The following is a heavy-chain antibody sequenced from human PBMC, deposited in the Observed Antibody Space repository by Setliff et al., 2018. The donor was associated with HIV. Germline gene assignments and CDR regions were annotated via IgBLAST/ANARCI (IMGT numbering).Heavy chain of an antibody. D-gene: IGHD3-3*01. Sequence: SETLSLTCSVSGDSVSSRSYYWGWIRQSPGKGLEWIGSIYFNGITHDNPSLKSRVTTSVDTSKNQFSLNLSTVTAADTAVYYCARQRGGRVTIFGVSGGWFDPWGQGTLVTVSS. CDR2: IYFNGIT. V-gene: IGHV4-39*01. CDR1: GDSVSSRSYY. J-gene: IGHJ5*02. CDR3: ARQRGGRVTIFGVSGGWFDP.